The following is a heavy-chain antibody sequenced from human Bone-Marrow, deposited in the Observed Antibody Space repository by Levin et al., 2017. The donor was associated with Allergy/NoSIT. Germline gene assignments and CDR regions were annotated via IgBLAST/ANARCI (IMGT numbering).Heavy chain of an antibody. CDR1: GYTFTSYH. CDR3: TRSRVGDSGCYGY. D-gene: IGHD3-10*01. CDR2: INPNNDYT. J-gene: IGHJ4*02. V-gene: IGHV1-46*03. Sequence: PGESLKISCKASGYTFTSYHIHWVRQAPGQGLEWMGLINPNNDYTTYAQKFQGRVTMTRDTSTSTVYMELSSLRSEDTAVYYCTRSRVGDSGCYGYWGQGTLVTVSS.